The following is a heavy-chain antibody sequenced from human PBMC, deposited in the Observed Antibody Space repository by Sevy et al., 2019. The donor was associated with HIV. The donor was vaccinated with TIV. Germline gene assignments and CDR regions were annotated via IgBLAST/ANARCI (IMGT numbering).Heavy chain of an antibody. Sequence: SETLSLTCTVSGGSISSSSYYWGWIRQPPGKGLEWIGSIYYSGSTYYHPSLKSRVTISVDTSKNQFSLKLSSVTAADTAVYYCAREIAYCGGDCYSGYYYYGMDVWGQGTTVTVSS. CDR2: IYYSGST. CDR1: GGSISSSSYY. D-gene: IGHD2-21*02. V-gene: IGHV4-39*01. J-gene: IGHJ6*02. CDR3: AREIAYCGGDCYSGYYYYGMDV.